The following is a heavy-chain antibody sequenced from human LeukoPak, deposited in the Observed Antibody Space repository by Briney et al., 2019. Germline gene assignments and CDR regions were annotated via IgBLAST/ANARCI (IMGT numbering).Heavy chain of an antibody. D-gene: IGHD3-9*01. CDR2: INHSGST. J-gene: IGHJ4*02. V-gene: IGHV4-34*01. CDR3: ARGFSYFDWLLEG. CDR1: GFTFSTYS. Sequence: GSLRLSCAASGFTFSTYSMNWVRQAPGKGLEWIGEINHSGSTNYNPSLKSRVTISVDTSKNQFSLKLSSVTAADTAVYYCARGFSYFDWLLEGWGQGTLVTVSS.